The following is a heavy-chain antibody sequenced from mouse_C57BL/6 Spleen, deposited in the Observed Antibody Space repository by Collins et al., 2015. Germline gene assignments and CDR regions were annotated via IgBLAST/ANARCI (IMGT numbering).Heavy chain of an antibody. CDR2: ISSGSSYT. CDR1: GFTFSSYG. D-gene: IGHD1-1*01. J-gene: IGHJ4*01. V-gene: IGHV5-6*01. Sequence: EVQLVESGGDLVKPGGSLKLSCAASGFTFSSYGMSWVRQTPDKRLEWVATISSGSSYTYYPDSVQGRFTISRDNAQNTLYLQMSSLKSEDTAMYFCARNYGSFLYAMDYWGQGTSVTVSS. CDR3: ARNYGSFLYAMDY.